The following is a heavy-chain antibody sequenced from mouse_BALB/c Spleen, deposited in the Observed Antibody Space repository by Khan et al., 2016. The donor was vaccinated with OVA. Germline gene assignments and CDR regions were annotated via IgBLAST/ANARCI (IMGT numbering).Heavy chain of an antibody. Sequence: QVQLKQSGPELKKPGEPVKISCKASGYTFTKNGMNWAKQAPGQGLKWMGWINTYTGEPTYAADFKGRFAFSLETSASTAYLQINNLKNEDTATYFCARVEYAGTMDSWGQGTSVTVSP. CDR3: ARVEYAGTMDS. CDR2: INTYTGEP. CDR1: GYTFTKNG. J-gene: IGHJ4*01. V-gene: IGHV9-3-1*01. D-gene: IGHD2-14*01.